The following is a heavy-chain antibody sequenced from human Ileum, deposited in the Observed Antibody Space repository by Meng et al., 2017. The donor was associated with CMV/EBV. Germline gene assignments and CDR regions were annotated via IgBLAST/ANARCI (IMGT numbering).Heavy chain of an antibody. J-gene: IGHJ6*02. CDR1: GFGFSSYS. Sequence: GESLKSSCAASGFGFSSYSMNWVRQAPGKGLEGVSYISCSGSIIYVDSVKGRSTISRDNDQKPLYLQMNSLRAEDTAVYYCARDRADRNYDYGMDVWGQGTTVTVSS. D-gene: IGHD3-16*01. CDR2: ISCSGSII. V-gene: IGHV3-48*04. CDR3: ARDRADRNYDYGMDV.